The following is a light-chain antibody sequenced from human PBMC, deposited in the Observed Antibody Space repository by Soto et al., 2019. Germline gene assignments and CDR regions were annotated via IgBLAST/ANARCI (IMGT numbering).Light chain of an antibody. CDR3: QQRSNWPRT. V-gene: IGKV3-11*01. J-gene: IGKJ1*01. Sequence: IVLTQSPATLSLSPGKRATLSCRASQNIRNYFIWYQQKPGQAPRLLIYDVSNRATGIPARFSGSGSGTDFTLTISSLQPEDFAVYYCQQRSNWPRTFGQGTKVEIK. CDR2: DVS. CDR1: QNIRNY.